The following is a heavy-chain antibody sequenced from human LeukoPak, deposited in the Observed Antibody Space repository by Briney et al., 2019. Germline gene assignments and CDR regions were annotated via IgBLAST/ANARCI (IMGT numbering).Heavy chain of an antibody. CDR2: ISSSSSYI. Sequence: GGSLRLSCAASGFTFSSYSMNLVRQAPGKGLEWVSSISSSSSYIYYADSVKGRFTISRDNAKNSLYLQMNSLRAEDTAVYYCARDPNNWNSRYYYYGMDVWGQGTTVTVSS. V-gene: IGHV3-21*01. CDR1: GFTFSSYS. D-gene: IGHD1-20*01. J-gene: IGHJ6*02. CDR3: ARDPNNWNSRYYYYGMDV.